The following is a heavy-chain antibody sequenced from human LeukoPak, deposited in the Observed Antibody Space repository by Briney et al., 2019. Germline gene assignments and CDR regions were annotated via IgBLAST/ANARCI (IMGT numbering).Heavy chain of an antibody. CDR3: ARDAQGVGATPRGAFDV. J-gene: IGHJ3*01. D-gene: IGHD1-26*01. CDR1: GGSISSGDYF. Sequence: SETLSLTCTVSGGSISSGDYFWRWIRQHPGKGLEWIGYIYYSGTTYYKPSLKSRITISIDTPKNQFSLKLSSVTAADTAVYYCARDAQGVGATPRGAFDVWGQGTMLTVSS. CDR2: IYYSGTT. V-gene: IGHV4-31*03.